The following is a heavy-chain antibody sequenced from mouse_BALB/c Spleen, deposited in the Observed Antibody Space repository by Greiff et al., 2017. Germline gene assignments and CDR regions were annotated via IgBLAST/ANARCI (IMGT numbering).Heavy chain of an antibody. CDR2: INPDSSTI. D-gene: IGHD1-2*01. V-gene: IGHV4-1*02. CDR3: ARRITTATWYFDV. J-gene: IGHJ1*01. Sequence: EVQLQESGGGLVQPGGSLKLSCAASGFDFSRYWMSWVRQAPGKGLEWIGEINPDSSTINYTPSLKDKFIISRDNAKNTLYLQMSKVRSEDTALYYCARRITTATWYFDVWGAGTTVTVSA. CDR1: GFDFSRYW.